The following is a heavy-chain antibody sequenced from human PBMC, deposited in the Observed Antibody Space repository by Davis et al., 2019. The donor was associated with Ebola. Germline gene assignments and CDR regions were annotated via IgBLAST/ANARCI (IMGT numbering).Heavy chain of an antibody. CDR2: INHSGSA. CDR3: ARGRYFDSGDYVTGFWYFDL. Sequence: SETLSLTCAVYGGSSNGYYWSWIRQPPGKGLEWIGEINHSGSAKYNPSFKSRVTMSVDTSKNQFSLKLSSVTVADTALYYCARGRYFDSGDYVTGFWYFDLWGRGTPVTVSS. D-gene: IGHD4-17*01. J-gene: IGHJ2*01. V-gene: IGHV4-34*01. CDR1: GGSSNGYY.